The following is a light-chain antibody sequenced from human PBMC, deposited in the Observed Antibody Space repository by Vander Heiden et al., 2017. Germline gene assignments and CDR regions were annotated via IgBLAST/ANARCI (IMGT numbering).Light chain of an antibody. CDR3: MQALQTPPT. CDR2: LGS. J-gene: IGKJ1*01. CDR1: QSLLHSNGYNY. V-gene: IGKV2-28*01. Sequence: DIVMTQSPLSLPVTPGEPASISCRSSQSLLHSNGYNYLYWYLQKPVQSPQLLIYLGSNRASGVPDRFSGSGSGTDFTLKISRVEAEDVGVYYCMQALQTPPTFGQGTKVEIK.